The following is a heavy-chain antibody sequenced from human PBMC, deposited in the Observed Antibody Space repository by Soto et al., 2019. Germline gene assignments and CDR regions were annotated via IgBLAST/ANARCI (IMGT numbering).Heavy chain of an antibody. J-gene: IGHJ4*02. CDR3: ASVSVVIAAARRSSDS. V-gene: IGHV3-21*01. D-gene: IGHD6-13*01. CDR2: ISSSSSYI. Sequence: EVQLVESGGGLVKPGGSLRLSCAASGFTFSSYSMNWVRQAPGKGLEWVSSISSSSSYIYYADSVKGRFTISRDNAKNQLYLQMNWLIAKDTAVYYCASVSVVIAAARRSSDSGGQGTLVTVSS. CDR1: GFTFSSYS.